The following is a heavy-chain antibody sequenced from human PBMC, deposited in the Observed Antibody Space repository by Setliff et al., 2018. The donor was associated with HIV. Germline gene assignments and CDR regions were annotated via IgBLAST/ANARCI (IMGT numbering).Heavy chain of an antibody. V-gene: IGHV4-31*03. CDR1: GGSISSGDYY. CDR3: ARGATYRSGWHFDY. Sequence: SETLSLTCTVSGGSISSGDYYWSWIRQHPGKGLGWIGYIYYSGSTFYNPSLKSRVTISVDTSKNQFSLKLTSVTAADTAVYYCARGATYRSGWHFDYWGQGTLVTVSS. CDR2: IYYSGST. J-gene: IGHJ4*02. D-gene: IGHD6-19*01.